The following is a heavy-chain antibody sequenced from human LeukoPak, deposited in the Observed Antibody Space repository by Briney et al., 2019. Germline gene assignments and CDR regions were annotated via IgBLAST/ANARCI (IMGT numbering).Heavy chain of an antibody. V-gene: IGHV3-30*04. CDR1: GFTFSSYA. D-gene: IGHD2-21*02. CDR2: ISYDGSNK. Sequence: PGRSLRLSCAASGFTFSSYAMHWVRQAPGKGLEWVAVISYDGSNKYYADSVKGRFTISRDNSKNTLYLQMNSLRAEDTAVYYCARADPGGDCKDYWGQGTLVTVSS. CDR3: ARADPGGDCKDY. J-gene: IGHJ4*02.